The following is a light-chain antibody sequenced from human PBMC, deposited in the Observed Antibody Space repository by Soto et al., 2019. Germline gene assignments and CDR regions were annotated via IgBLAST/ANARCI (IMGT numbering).Light chain of an antibody. Sequence: QSVLTQPPSASGTPGQRVTISCSGSSSNIGSNYVYWYQQLPGTAPKLLIYRNNQRPSGVPDRFSGSKSGTSASLAISGLRSEDYADYYWAAWDDSLSGYVVFGGGTKLTVL. CDR1: SSNIGSNY. V-gene: IGLV1-47*01. CDR2: RNN. CDR3: AAWDDSLSGYVV. J-gene: IGLJ2*01.